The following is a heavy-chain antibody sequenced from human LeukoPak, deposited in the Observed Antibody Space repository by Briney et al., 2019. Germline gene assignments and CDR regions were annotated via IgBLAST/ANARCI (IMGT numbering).Heavy chain of an antibody. D-gene: IGHD3-22*01. CDR2: ISYEGSNK. CDR3: AKDQEDDSSGQQLYDAFDI. V-gene: IGHV3-30-3*01. J-gene: IGHJ3*02. Sequence: PGGALRLSCAASGFTFSSYAMHRVRQAPGKGLEWVAVISYEGSNKYYADSVKGRFTISRDNSKNTLYLQMNSLRAEDTAVYYCAKDQEDDSSGQQLYDAFDIWGQGTMVTVSS. CDR1: GFTFSSYA.